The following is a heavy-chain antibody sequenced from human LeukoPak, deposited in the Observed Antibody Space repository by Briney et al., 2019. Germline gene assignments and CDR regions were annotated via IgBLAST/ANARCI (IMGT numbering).Heavy chain of an antibody. CDR3: TTEASYYYGSGSYYPDFDY. Sequence: GGSPRLSCAASGFTFSNAWMSWVRQAPGKGLEWVGRIKSKTDGGTTDYAAPVKGRFTISRDDSKNTLYLQMNSLKTEDTAVYYCTTEASYYYGSGSYYPDFDYWGQGTLVTVSS. CDR2: IKSKTDGGTT. J-gene: IGHJ4*02. CDR1: GFTFSNAW. V-gene: IGHV3-15*01. D-gene: IGHD3-10*01.